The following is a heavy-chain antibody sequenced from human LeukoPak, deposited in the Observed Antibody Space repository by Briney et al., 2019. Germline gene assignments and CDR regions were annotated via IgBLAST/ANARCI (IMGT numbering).Heavy chain of an antibody. CDR2: ISSSSSTK. CDR1: GFTFSRYS. Sequence: PGGSLRLSCAASGFTFSRYSMNWVRQAPGKGLEWVSYISSSSSTKYYADSVKGRFTISRDDAKNSLYLQMNSLRDEDTAVYCCTKGGQTSSWFWVDWGQGSLVTVSS. J-gene: IGHJ4*02. V-gene: IGHV3-48*02. CDR3: TKGGQTSSWFWVD. D-gene: IGHD6-13*01.